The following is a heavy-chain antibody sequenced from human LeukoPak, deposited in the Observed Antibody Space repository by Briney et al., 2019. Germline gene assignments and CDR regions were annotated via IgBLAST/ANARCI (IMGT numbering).Heavy chain of an antibody. CDR2: IYHSGST. CDR3: ARDGGIAAAGLY. CDR1: GYSISSGYY. D-gene: IGHD6-13*01. J-gene: IGHJ4*02. Sequence: SETLSLTCTVSGYSISSGYYWGWIRQPPGKGLEWIGSIYHSGSTYYNPSLKSRVTISVDTSKNQFSLKLSSVTAADTAVYYCARDGGIAAAGLYWGQGTLVTVSS. V-gene: IGHV4-38-2*02.